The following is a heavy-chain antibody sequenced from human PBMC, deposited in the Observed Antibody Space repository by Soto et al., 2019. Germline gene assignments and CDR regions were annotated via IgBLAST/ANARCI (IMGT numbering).Heavy chain of an antibody. D-gene: IGHD1-26*01. J-gene: IGHJ5*02. CDR2: ISSSSSYI. CDR1: GFTFSSYS. CDR3: ARDVSSGSYSGRWFDP. V-gene: IGHV3-21*01. Sequence: EVQLEESGGGLVKPGGSLRLSCAASGFTFSSYSMNWVRQAPGKGLEWVSSISSSSSYIYYADSVKGRFTISRDNAKNSLYLQMNSLRAEDTAVYYCARDVSSGSYSGRWFDPWGQGTLVTVSS.